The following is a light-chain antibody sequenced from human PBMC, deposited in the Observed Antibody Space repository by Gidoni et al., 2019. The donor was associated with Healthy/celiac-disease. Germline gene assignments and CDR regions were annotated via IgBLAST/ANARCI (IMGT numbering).Light chain of an antibody. V-gene: IGKV4-1*01. Sequence: DIVMTKSPDSLAVSLGERDTIHCKSSQSVLYSSNNKNYLAWYQQKPGQPPKLLIYWASTRESGVPDRFSGSGSGTDFTLTISSLQAEDVAVYYCQQYYSTPLTFGGGTKVEIK. J-gene: IGKJ4*01. CDR3: QQYYSTPLT. CDR2: WAS. CDR1: QSVLYSSNNKNY.